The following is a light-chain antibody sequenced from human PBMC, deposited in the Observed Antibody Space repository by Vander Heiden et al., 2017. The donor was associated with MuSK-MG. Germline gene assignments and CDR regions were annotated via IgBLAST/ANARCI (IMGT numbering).Light chain of an antibody. CDR2: AAS. CDR3: QQDDTYPWT. Sequence: AIRMTQSPSSVSASTGDRVTITCRASQGISSPLAWYQQKPGKAPKLLIYAASILQSGVPSRFSGSGSGTDVTLTISCLQSEDFATYYCQQDDTYPWTFGQGTKVEIK. V-gene: IGKV1-8*01. CDR1: QGISSP. J-gene: IGKJ1*01.